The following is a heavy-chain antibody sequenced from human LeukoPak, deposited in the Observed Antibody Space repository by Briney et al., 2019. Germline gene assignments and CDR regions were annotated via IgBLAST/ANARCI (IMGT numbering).Heavy chain of an antibody. CDR3: ARDNSYGSGSFYYMDV. CDR1: GFTFSSYA. CDR2: ISYDGSNK. J-gene: IGHJ6*03. D-gene: IGHD3-10*01. Sequence: PGRSLRLSCAASGFTFSSYAMHWVRQAPGKGLEWVAVISYDGSNKYYADSVKGRFTISRDNSKNTLYLQMNSLRAEDTAVYYCARDNSYGSGSFYYMDVWGKGTTVTVSS. V-gene: IGHV3-30*01.